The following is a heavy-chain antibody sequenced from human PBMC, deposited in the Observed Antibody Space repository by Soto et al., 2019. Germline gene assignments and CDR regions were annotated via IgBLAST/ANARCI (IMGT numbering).Heavy chain of an antibody. V-gene: IGHV1-18*01. CDR1: GHISGHYG. CDR3: ARDGDQWDQRFCDN. Sequence: QVQLVQSAPELTKPGASVKVSCRVSGHISGHYGISWVRLRAGQGLEWMGWISAHRGHTNYAHKFRGRVTMTTDPSTATVSMEFTNLLSADAAVYFCARDGDQWDQRFCDNWGQGTLVTVSS. CDR2: ISAHRGHT. J-gene: IGHJ4*02. D-gene: IGHD1-26*01.